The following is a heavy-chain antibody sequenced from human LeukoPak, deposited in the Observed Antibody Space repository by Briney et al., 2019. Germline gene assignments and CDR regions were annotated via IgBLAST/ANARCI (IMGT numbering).Heavy chain of an antibody. J-gene: IGHJ4*02. Sequence: NPSETLSLTCTVSGGSISSSSYYWGWIRQPPGKGLEWIGSIYYSGSTYYNPSLKSRVTISVDTSKNQFSLKLSSVTAADTAVYYCARSISTDLLGAYPLLDYWGQGTLVTVSS. CDR2: IYYSGST. CDR3: ARSISTDLLGAYPLLDY. D-gene: IGHD3-10*01. CDR1: GGSISSSSYY. V-gene: IGHV4-39*01.